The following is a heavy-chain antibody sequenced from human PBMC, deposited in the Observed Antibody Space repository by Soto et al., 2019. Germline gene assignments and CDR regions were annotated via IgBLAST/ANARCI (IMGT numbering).Heavy chain of an antibody. D-gene: IGHD4-17*01. CDR3: ARSGTVTTRFLVGRGLFDY. CDR2: INHSGST. V-gene: IGHV4-34*01. Sequence: QVQLQQWGAGLLKPSETLSLTCAVYGGSFSGYYWSWIRQPPGKGLEWIGEINHSGSTNYNPSLKSRVTISVDTSKNQFSLKLSSVTAADTAVYYCARSGTVTTRFLVGRGLFDYWGQGTLVTVSS. CDR1: GGSFSGYY. J-gene: IGHJ4*02.